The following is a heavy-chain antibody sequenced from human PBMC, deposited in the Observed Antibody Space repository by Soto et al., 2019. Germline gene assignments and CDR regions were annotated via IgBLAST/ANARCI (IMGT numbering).Heavy chain of an antibody. D-gene: IGHD2-21*01. V-gene: IGHV3-30-3*01. CDR1: RFAFSDYA. Sequence: QVQLVESGGGVVQPGRSLRLSCAASRFAFSDYAMHWVRQAPGRGLECVAVISYDGSNRYYADSVKGRFTISRDNSKNTLFLQMNSLRAEDTAVYYCASSQALFWWFDPWGQGTLVTVSS. J-gene: IGHJ5*02. CDR2: ISYDGSNR. CDR3: ASSQALFWWFDP.